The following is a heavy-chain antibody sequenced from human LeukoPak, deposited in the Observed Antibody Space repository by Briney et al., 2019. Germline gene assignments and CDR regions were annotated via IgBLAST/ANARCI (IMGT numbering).Heavy chain of an antibody. Sequence: GRSLRLSCAASGFTFSSYAMHWVRQAPGKGLEWVANIKQDGSEKYYVDSVKGRFTISRDNAKNSLYLQMNSLRAEDTAVYYCARDMGYGSGSYDWFDPWGQGTLVTVSS. CDR3: ARDMGYGSGSYDWFDP. CDR1: GFTFSSYA. CDR2: IKQDGSEK. V-gene: IGHV3-7*01. J-gene: IGHJ5*02. D-gene: IGHD3-10*01.